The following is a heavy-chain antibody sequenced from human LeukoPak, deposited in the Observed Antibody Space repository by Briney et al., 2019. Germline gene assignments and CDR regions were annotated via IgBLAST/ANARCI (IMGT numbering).Heavy chain of an antibody. Sequence: SVKVSCKASGGTFSSYAISWVRQAPGQGLEWMGRLIPIFGTANYAQKFQGRVTITTDESTSTAYMELSSLRSEDTAVYYCARGDDYYDSSGYYAFDIWGQGTMVTVSS. D-gene: IGHD3-22*01. CDR1: GGTFSSYA. J-gene: IGHJ3*02. CDR2: LIPIFGTA. V-gene: IGHV1-69*05. CDR3: ARGDDYYDSSGYYAFDI.